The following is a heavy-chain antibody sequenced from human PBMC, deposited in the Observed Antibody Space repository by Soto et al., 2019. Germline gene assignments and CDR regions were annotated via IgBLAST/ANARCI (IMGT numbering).Heavy chain of an antibody. D-gene: IGHD3-3*01. J-gene: IGHJ5*02. Sequence: GGSLRLSCAASGFTFSSYEMNWGRQAPGKGLEWVSYISSSGSTIYYADSVKGRFTISRDNAKNSLYLQMNSLRAEETAVYYCARDPRYYDFWSGYYRDRFDPWGQGTLVTVSS. CDR3: ARDPRYYDFWSGYYRDRFDP. CDR2: ISSSGSTI. CDR1: GFTFSSYE. V-gene: IGHV3-48*03.